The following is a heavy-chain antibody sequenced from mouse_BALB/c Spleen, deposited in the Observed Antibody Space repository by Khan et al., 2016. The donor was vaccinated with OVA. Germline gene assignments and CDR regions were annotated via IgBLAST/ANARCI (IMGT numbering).Heavy chain of an antibody. J-gene: IGHJ3*01. V-gene: IGHV1-4*01. Sequence: QVQLKQSGAELARPGASVKMSCKASGYTFYASTIPWVKQRPGPGLEWIGYINPSNGYSNYNQKFKDKATLTADKSSSTAYMPLSSLPSEDSAVYYCAREGPYECNDGGWFAYWGQGTLVTVSA. CDR2: INPSNGYS. CDR3: AREGPYECNDGGWFAY. CDR1: GYTFYAST. D-gene: IGHD1-1*01.